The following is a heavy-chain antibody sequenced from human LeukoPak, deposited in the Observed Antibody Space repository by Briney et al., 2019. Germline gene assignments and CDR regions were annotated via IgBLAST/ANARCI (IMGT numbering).Heavy chain of an antibody. CDR2: IYTSGST. V-gene: IGHV4-61*02. Sequence: SQTLSLTCTVSGGSISSGSYYWSWIRQPAGKGLEWIGRIYTSGSTNYNPSLKSRVTISVDTSKNQFSLKLSSVTAAGTAVYYCARHRKKVLRYFDWSSYGFDYWGQGTLVTVSS. D-gene: IGHD3-9*01. J-gene: IGHJ4*02. CDR3: ARHRKKVLRYFDWSSYGFDY. CDR1: GGSISSGSYY.